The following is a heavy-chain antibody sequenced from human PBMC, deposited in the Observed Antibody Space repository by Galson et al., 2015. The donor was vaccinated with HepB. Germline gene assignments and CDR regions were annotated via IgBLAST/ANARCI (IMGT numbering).Heavy chain of an antibody. CDR1: GVVLSSYA. Sequence: SLRLSCAASGVVLSSYAMHWVRQAPGTGLEWVAFIWYDGSNKYYGDSVKGRFSISRYNSKNTLYLQMDCLRAEDTAVYYCARDGSGTTHYFDYWGQGILVTVSS. D-gene: IGHD1-7*01. J-gene: IGHJ4*02. CDR2: IWYDGSNK. V-gene: IGHV3-33*01. CDR3: ARDGSGTTHYFDY.